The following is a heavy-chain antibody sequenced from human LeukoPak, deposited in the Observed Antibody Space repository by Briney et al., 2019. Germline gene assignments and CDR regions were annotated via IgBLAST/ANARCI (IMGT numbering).Heavy chain of an antibody. CDR1: GGSISSGSYY. Sequence: SETLSLTCTVSGGSISSGSYYWSWIRQPAGKGLEWIGRIYTSGSTNYNPSLKSRVTISVDTSKNQFSLNLNSVTAADMAVYFCASVNYSFDYWGQGVLVTVSS. D-gene: IGHD3-10*01. CDR2: IYTSGST. J-gene: IGHJ4*02. CDR3: ASVNYSFDY. V-gene: IGHV4-61*02.